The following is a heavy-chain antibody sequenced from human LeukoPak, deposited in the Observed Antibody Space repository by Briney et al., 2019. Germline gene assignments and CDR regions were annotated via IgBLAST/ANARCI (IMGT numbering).Heavy chain of an antibody. CDR3: AGITGTDSDY. CDR2: ISYDGSNK. V-gene: IGHV3-30-3*01. D-gene: IGHD1-14*01. CDR1: GFTFSSYA. Sequence: GGSLRLSCAASGFTFSSYAMHWVRQAPGKGLEWVAVISYDGSNKYYADSVKGRFTISRDNSKDTLYLQMNSLRAEDTAVYYCAGITGTDSDYWGQGTLVTVSS. J-gene: IGHJ4*02.